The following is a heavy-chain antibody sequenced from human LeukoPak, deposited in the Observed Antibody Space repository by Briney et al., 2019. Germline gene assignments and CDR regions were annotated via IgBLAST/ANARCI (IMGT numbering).Heavy chain of an antibody. D-gene: IGHD3-10*01. CDR3: AREKKRWFGELMGY. CDR2: INPNSGGT. V-gene: IGHV1-2*02. Sequence: ASVKVSCKASGYTFTGYYMHWVRQAPGQGLEWMGWINPNSGGTNYAQKFQGRVTMTRDTSISTAYMELSRLRSDGTAVYYCAREKKRWFGELMGYWGQGTLVTVSS. J-gene: IGHJ4*02. CDR1: GYTFTGYY.